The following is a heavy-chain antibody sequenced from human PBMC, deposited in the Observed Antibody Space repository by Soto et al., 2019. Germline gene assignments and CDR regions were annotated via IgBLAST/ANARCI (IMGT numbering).Heavy chain of an antibody. CDR1: GFTFSNFG. CDR2: ISYVGSHK. CDR3: AKLSHPAPNNWYGKFDY. J-gene: IGHJ4*02. D-gene: IGHD1-1*01. V-gene: IGHV3-30*18. Sequence: VGSLRLSCVASGFTFSNFGVGWVRQAPGKGLEWVSLISYVGSHKFTADSVKGRFTISRDNSKNMLYLQMNSLRAEDTAVYFCAKLSHPAPNNWYGKFDYWGQGTLVTVSS.